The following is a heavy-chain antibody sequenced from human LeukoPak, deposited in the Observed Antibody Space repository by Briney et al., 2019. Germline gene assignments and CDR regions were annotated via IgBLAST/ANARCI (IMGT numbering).Heavy chain of an antibody. CDR3: AKGVDSGSYLIFDY. J-gene: IGHJ4*02. Sequence: GGSLRLSCAASGFTFSSYSMNWVRQAPGKGLEWVSSIISSSSFKYYADSVKGRFTISRDNAKNSLYLQMNSLRAEDTAVYYCAKGVDSGSYLIFDYWGQGTLVAVSS. V-gene: IGHV3-21*04. CDR2: IISSSSFK. D-gene: IGHD1-26*01. CDR1: GFTFSSYS.